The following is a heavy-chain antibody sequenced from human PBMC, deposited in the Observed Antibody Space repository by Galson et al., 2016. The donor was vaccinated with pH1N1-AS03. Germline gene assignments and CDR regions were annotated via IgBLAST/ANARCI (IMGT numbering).Heavy chain of an antibody. V-gene: IGHV2-5*02. CDR1: GFSLSTGGVH. CDR2: IFWDGET. CDR3: ARSTHVNEGLDF. D-gene: IGHD2-8*01. J-gene: IGHJ4*02. Sequence: PALVKPTQTLTLTCTFSGFSLSTGGVHVAWIRQPPGKALEWLALIFWDGETRYNLSLGNKLTITKDTSKNQVVLTMTNMDPVDTATYYCARSTHVNEGLDFWGQGTLVTVSS.